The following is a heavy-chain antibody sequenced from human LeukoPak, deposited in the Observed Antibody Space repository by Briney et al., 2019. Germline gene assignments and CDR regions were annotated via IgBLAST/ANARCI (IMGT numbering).Heavy chain of an antibody. D-gene: IGHD3-22*01. Sequence: PGGSLRLSCAASAFTFSSYGMSWVRQAPGRGLERVSAISGGGDTTYYADSVRGRFTISRDNSRNTLYLQMNSLRAEDTAVYYCAKIACYYDSSGYPDLDPFDIWGQGTRVTVSS. J-gene: IGHJ3*02. V-gene: IGHV3-23*01. CDR3: AKIACYYDSSGYPDLDPFDI. CDR2: ISGGGDTT. CDR1: AFTFSSYG.